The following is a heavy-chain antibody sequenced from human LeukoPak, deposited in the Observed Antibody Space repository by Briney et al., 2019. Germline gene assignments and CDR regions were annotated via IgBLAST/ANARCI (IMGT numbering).Heavy chain of an antibody. CDR1: GFTFSSYS. CDR2: ISSSSSTI. D-gene: IGHD7-27*01. Sequence: GGSLRLSCAASGFTFSSYSMNWVRQAPGKGLEWVSYISSSSSTIYYADSVKGRFTISRDNSQNTVYLEVNSLRAEDTAVYYCARDGENHYYDYWGQGTLVTVST. V-gene: IGHV3-48*01. J-gene: IGHJ4*02. CDR3: ARDGENHYYDY.